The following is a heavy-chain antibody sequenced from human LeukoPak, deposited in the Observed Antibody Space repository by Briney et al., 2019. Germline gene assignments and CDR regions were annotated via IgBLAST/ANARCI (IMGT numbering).Heavy chain of an antibody. CDR1: GYTFTSYY. V-gene: IGHV1-46*01. D-gene: IGHD3-10*01. Sequence: ASVKVSCKASGYTFTSYYMHWVRQAPGQGLERMGIINPSGGSTSYAQKFQGRVTMTRNTSTSTVYMELSSPRSEDTAVYYCARGLRITMVRGGSRWFDPWGQGTLVTVSS. CDR3: ARGLRITMVRGGSRWFDP. J-gene: IGHJ5*02. CDR2: INPSGGST.